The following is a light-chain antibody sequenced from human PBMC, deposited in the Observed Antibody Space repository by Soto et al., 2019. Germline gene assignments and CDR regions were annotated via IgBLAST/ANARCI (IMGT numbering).Light chain of an antibody. Sequence: EIVMTQSPATLSVSPGERATLSCRASQSVSSTLAWSQQKPGQAPRLLIYGASTRATGIPARFSGSGSGTEFTLTISSLQSEDFAVYYCQQYNNWPPTWTCGQGTKGE. CDR3: QQYNNWPPTWT. V-gene: IGKV3-15*01. J-gene: IGKJ1*01. CDR2: GAS. CDR1: QSVSST.